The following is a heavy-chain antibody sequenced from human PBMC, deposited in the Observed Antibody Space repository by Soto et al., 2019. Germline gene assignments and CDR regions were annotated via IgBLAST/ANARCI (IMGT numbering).Heavy chain of an antibody. CDR2: INPSGGST. V-gene: IGHV1-46*01. CDR3: ARDRRTTVTPHSYYYGMDV. D-gene: IGHD4-4*01. Sequence: QVQLVQSGAEVKKPGASVKVSCKASGYTFTSYYRHWVRQAPGQGLEWMGIINPSGGSTSYAQKFQGRVTMTRDTSTSTVYMELSSLRSEDTAVYYCARDRRTTVTPHSYYYGMDVWGQGTTVTVSS. J-gene: IGHJ6*02. CDR1: GYTFTSYY.